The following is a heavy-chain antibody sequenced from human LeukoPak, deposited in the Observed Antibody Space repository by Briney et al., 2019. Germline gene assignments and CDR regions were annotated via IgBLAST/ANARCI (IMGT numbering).Heavy chain of an antibody. Sequence: SETLSLTCTVAGGSISSYYWSWLRQPPGKGLEWLGYIYYSGSTNYNPSLKSRVTISADTSKNQFSLKLSSVTAADTAVYYCATVTAATGLYYFDYWGQGTLVTVSS. D-gene: IGHD2-2*01. V-gene: IGHV4-59*12. CDR3: ATVTAATGLYYFDY. CDR2: IYYSGST. J-gene: IGHJ4*02. CDR1: GGSISSYY.